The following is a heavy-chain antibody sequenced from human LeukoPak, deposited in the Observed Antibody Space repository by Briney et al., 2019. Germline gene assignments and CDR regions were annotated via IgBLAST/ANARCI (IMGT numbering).Heavy chain of an antibody. V-gene: IGHV3-33*01. CDR2: MWGDGSNK. D-gene: IGHD6-19*01. CDR3: ARDLGYSSGHPFDY. Sequence: GGSLRLSCVVSGFIFSSHSMHWVRQAPGKGLEWVALMWGDGSNKYYADSVKGRFTISRDNSKNTLYLQMNSLRAEDTAVYYCARDLGYSSGHPFDYWGQGTLVTVSS. CDR1: GFIFSSHS. J-gene: IGHJ4*02.